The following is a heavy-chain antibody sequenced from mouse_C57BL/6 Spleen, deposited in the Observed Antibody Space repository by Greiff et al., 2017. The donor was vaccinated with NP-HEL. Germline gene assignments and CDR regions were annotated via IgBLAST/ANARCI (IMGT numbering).Heavy chain of an antibody. D-gene: IGHD2-4*01. Sequence: VQLQHSDAELVKPGASVKISCKVSGYTFTDHTIHWMKQRPEQGLEWIGYIYPRDGSTKYNEKFKGKDTLTADKSSSTAYMQRNSLTSEDSAVYFCARGDYDWYFDVWGTGATVTVAS. V-gene: IGHV1-78*01. J-gene: IGHJ1*03. CDR2: IYPRDGST. CDR3: ARGDYDWYFDV. CDR1: GYTFTDHT.